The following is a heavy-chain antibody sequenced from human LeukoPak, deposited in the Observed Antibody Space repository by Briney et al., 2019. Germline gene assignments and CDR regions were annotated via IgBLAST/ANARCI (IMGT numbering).Heavy chain of an antibody. CDR1: GFTFSSYK. CDR3: ARNSGSYYPY. V-gene: IGHV3-48*03. D-gene: IGHD1-26*01. CDR2: ISSSGSTI. Sequence: GGSLRLSCAASGFTFSSYKMNWVRQAPGKGLEWVSYISSSGSTIYYADSVKGRFTISRDNAKNSLYLQMNSLRAEDTAVYYCARNSGSYYPYWGQGTMVTVCS. J-gene: IGHJ4*02.